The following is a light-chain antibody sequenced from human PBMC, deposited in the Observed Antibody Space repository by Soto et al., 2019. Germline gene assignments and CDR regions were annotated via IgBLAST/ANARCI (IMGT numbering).Light chain of an antibody. CDR2: YDS. CDR3: QVWDSSSDHYV. CDR1: NIGIKS. Sequence: SYELTQPPSVSVGPGKTARITCGGNNIGIKSVHWYQQKPGQAPVLVIYYDSDRPSGIPERFSGSNSGNTATLTISRVEAGDEADYYCQVWDSSSDHYVFGTGTKLTVL. J-gene: IGLJ1*01. V-gene: IGLV3-21*04.